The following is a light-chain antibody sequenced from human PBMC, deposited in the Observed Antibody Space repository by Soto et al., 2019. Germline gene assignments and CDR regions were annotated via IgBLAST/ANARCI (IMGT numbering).Light chain of an antibody. CDR3: SSYTSSRTHYV. Sequence: QSALTQPASVSGSPGQSITISCTGTSSDVGGYNYVSWYQHHPGKAPKVMIYDVSNRPSGVSNRFSGSKSANTASLIISGLQAEDEADYYCSSYTSSRTHYVFGTGTKVTV. CDR2: DVS. V-gene: IGLV2-14*03. CDR1: SSDVGGYNY. J-gene: IGLJ1*01.